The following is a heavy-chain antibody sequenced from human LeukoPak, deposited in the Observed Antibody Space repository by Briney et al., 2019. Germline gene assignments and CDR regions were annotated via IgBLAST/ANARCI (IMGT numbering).Heavy chain of an antibody. J-gene: IGHJ4*02. CDR3: ARGHGSGWRISTRPLHY. CDR1: GFTFRSSW. CDR2: INEDGSEK. Sequence: PGGSLRLSCAASGFTFRSSWMIWVRQAPGKGLEWVASINEDGSEKYYVDSVKGRFTISRDNAKNSLYLQMNSLRAEDTAVYYCARGHGSGWRISTRPLHYWGQGTLVTVSS. D-gene: IGHD6-19*01. V-gene: IGHV3-7*01.